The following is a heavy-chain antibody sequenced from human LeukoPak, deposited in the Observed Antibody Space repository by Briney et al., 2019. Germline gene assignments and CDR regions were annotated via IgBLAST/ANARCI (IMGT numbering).Heavy chain of an antibody. D-gene: IGHD3-3*01. CDR1: RGALSSYY. CDR3: ARGRITIFGVLTPHFDY. V-gene: IGHV4-59*01. J-gene: IGHJ4*02. Sequence: SETLSLTCTVSRGALSSYYWTWFRQSPGKGLEWIGYIHDTVNTNYNSSLKGRVTISVDTSKNQFSLNLRSVTAADTAICYCARGRITIFGVLTPHFDYWGQGTLVTVAS. CDR2: IHDTVNT.